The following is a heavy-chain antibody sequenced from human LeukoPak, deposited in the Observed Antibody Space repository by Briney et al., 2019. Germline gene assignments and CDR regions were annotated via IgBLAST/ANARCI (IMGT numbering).Heavy chain of an antibody. D-gene: IGHD3-22*01. CDR1: DDSISIYY. CDR3: ARTRDSSGYYLDAFDI. V-gene: IGHV4-59*01. Sequence: PSETLSLICSVSDDSISIYYWSWIRQPPGKGLEWIGYIDHTGSTNYNPSLNSRVTISRDTSKNQFSLKLSSVTAADTAVYYCARTRDSSGYYLDAFDIWGQGTMVTVSS. CDR2: IDHTGST. J-gene: IGHJ3*02.